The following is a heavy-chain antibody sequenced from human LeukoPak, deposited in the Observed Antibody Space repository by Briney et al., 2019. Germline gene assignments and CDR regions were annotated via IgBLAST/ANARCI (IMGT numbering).Heavy chain of an antibody. CDR1: GDSISSYY. Sequence: PSETLSLNCTVSGDSISSYYWSWIRQPPGKGLEWIGYIYYSGITNYNPSLKSRVTISVDTSKKEFSLKLSSVTAADTAVYYCARDTGSCSTTTCCDDAFDIWGQGTMVTVSS. CDR3: ARDTGSCSTTTCCDDAFDI. J-gene: IGHJ3*02. CDR2: IYYSGIT. V-gene: IGHV4-59*12. D-gene: IGHD2-2*01.